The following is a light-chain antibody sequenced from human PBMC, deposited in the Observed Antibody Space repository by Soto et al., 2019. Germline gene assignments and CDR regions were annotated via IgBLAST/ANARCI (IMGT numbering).Light chain of an antibody. V-gene: IGLV2-14*03. Sequence: QSALTQAASVSGSTGQSISISCTGTSSDVGGYNYVSWHQQHPGKAPKLIIYDVNNRPSGVSDRFSGSKSGNTASLTISGLQAEDEADYYCRSYTSSNTWLFGGGTKLTVL. CDR3: RSYTSSNTWL. CDR1: SSDVGGYNY. CDR2: DVN. J-gene: IGLJ3*02.